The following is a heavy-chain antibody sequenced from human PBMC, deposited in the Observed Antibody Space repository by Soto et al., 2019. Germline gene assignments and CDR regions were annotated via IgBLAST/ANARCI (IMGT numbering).Heavy chain of an antibody. CDR1: GFTFSSYA. CDR3: AGGGRVAAVAGYYFDY. D-gene: IGHD6-19*01. V-gene: IGHV3-30-3*01. J-gene: IGHJ4*02. CDR2: ISYDGSNK. Sequence: QVQLVESGGGVVQPGRSLRLSCAASGFTFSSYAMHWVRQAPGKGLEWVAVISYDGSNKYYADSVKGRFTISRDNSKNTLYLQMNSLRAEDTAVYYCAGGGRVAAVAGYYFDYWGQGTLVTVSS.